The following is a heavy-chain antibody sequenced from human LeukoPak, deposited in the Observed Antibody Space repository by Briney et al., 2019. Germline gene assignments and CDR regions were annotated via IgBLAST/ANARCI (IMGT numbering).Heavy chain of an antibody. V-gene: IGHV1-69*05. CDR3: ARGPYDYVWGSYRLFDY. CDR1: GGTFSSYA. Sequence: SVKVSCKASGGTFSSYAISWVRQAPGQGLEWMGGIIPIFGTADYAQKFQGRVTITTDESTSTAYMELSSLRSEDTAVYYCARGPYDYVWGSYRLFDYWGQGTLVTASS. J-gene: IGHJ4*02. D-gene: IGHD3-16*02. CDR2: IIPIFGTA.